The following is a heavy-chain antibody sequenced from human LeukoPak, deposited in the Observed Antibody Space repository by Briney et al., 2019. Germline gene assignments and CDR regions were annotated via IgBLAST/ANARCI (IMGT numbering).Heavy chain of an antibody. J-gene: IGHJ4*02. V-gene: IGHV3-66*01. CDR3: ARDPPAVLIDTYG. D-gene: IGHD2-8*01. Sequence: GGSLRLSCTASGFIVTNNYINWVRQAPGKGLEWVSLVYSGGSTYYADSVKGRFTISGDNSKNMVYLQMNSLRAEDTAMYYCARDPPAVLIDTYGWGQGTLVTVSS. CDR1: GFIVTNNY. CDR2: VYSGGST.